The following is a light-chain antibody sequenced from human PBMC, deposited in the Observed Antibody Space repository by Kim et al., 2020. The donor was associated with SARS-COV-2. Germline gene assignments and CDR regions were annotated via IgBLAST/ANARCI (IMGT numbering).Light chain of an antibody. V-gene: IGLV1-51*01. CDR3: ATWDTSLSNVV. CDR2: END. CDR1: NSNIGSYF. Sequence: GQTVTISCSGSNSNIGSYFVSWYQSVPGIAPKLLIFENDQRYSGIPDRFSASKSGTSATLDITGLQTGDEADYYCATWDTSLSNVVFGEGTQLTVL. J-gene: IGLJ2*01.